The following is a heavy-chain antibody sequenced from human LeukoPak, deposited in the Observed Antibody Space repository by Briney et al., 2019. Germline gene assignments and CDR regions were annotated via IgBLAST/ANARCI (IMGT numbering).Heavy chain of an antibody. D-gene: IGHD1-1*01. CDR2: INSDGSST. CDR3: ARGTTGSGFFVYYYYYMDV. V-gene: IGHV3-74*01. Sequence: GGSLRLSCAASGFTFSSYWMHWVRHAPGKGLVWVSRINSDGSSTSYADSVKGRFTISRDNAKNTLYLQMNSLRAEDTAVYYCARGTTGSGFFVYYYYYMDVWGKGTTVTVSS. J-gene: IGHJ6*03. CDR1: GFTFSSYW.